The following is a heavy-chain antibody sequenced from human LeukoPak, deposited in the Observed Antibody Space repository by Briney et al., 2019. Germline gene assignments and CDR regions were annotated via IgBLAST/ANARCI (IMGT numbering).Heavy chain of an antibody. CDR2: ISAYNGNT. V-gene: IGHV1-18*01. CDR3: ARLWPTAARTPFDY. Sequence: ASVKVSCMASGYTFTSYGISWVRQAPGQGLEWMGWISAYNGNTNYAQKLQGRVTMTTDTSTSTAYMELRSLISDDTTAYYGARLWPTAARTPFDYWGQGTLVTVSS. J-gene: IGHJ4*02. CDR1: GYTFTSYG. D-gene: IGHD6-25*01.